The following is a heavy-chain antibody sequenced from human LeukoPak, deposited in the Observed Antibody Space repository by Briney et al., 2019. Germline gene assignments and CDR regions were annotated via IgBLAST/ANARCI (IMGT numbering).Heavy chain of an antibody. CDR3: AGKFGYSYSR. CDR1: GFTFSSYS. J-gene: IGHJ4*02. CDR2: ISNSGGTI. Sequence: GGSLRLSCAASGFTFSSYSMNWVRQAPGKGLEWVSYISNSGGTIYYADSVKGRFTISRDNAQNSLYLQMNSLRAEDTAVYYCAGKFGYSYSRWSQGTLVTVSS. V-gene: IGHV3-48*04. D-gene: IGHD5-18*01.